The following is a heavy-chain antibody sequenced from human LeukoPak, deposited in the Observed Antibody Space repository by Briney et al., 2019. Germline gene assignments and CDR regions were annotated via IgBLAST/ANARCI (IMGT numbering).Heavy chain of an antibody. CDR3: AKGLYSSSSYSY. D-gene: IGHD6-6*01. CDR1: GFTFSSYG. J-gene: IGHJ4*02. CDR2: ISYDGSNK. Sequence: GGSLRLSCAASGFTFSSYGMHWVRQAPGKGLEWVAVISYDGSNKDYADSVKGRFTISRDNSKNTLYLQMNSLRAEDTAVYYCAKGLYSSSSYSYWGKGTLVTVSS. V-gene: IGHV3-30*18.